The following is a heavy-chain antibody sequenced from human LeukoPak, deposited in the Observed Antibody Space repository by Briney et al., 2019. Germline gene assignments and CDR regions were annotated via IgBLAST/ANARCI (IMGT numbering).Heavy chain of an antibody. CDR1: GGSISSYY. Sequence: PSETLSLTCTVSGGSISSYYWSWIRQPPGKELEWIGYFHYSGTTNYNPSLKSRVTISVDTSKNQFSLKLRFVTAAGTAVYYCARTYSSGAFDIWGQGTMVTVSS. D-gene: IGHD6-25*01. CDR2: FHYSGTT. J-gene: IGHJ3*02. V-gene: IGHV4-59*08. CDR3: ARTYSSGAFDI.